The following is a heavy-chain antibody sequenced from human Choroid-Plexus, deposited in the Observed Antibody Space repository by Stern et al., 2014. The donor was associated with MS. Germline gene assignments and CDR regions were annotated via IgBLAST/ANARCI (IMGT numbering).Heavy chain of an antibody. Sequence: QVQLVQSGGGVAQPGRPLILSCAAYGFTFSNFGMHWVRQAPGKGLEWVALISYDGSDQYYADSLKGRFTLFRDNSKNALYMHMNSLRAEDTAVYYCAKDRQWSTYFFDYWGQGSLVTVSS. CDR3: AKDRQWSTYFFDY. CDR2: ISYDGSDQ. V-gene: IGHV3-30*18. D-gene: IGHD2-15*01. J-gene: IGHJ4*02. CDR1: GFTFSNFG.